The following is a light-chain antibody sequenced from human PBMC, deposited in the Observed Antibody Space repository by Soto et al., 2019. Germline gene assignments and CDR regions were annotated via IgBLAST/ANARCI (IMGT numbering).Light chain of an antibody. J-gene: IGKJ2*01. CDR1: QGITTY. Sequence: IQLTQSPSSLPASVGDRVTITCRASQGITTYLAWYQQKPGKVPKLLIYAASALQSGVPSRFSGSGSGTDFTLTISSLQPEDFATYYCLQINSYPYTFGQGTKVDIK. CDR3: LQINSYPYT. V-gene: IGKV1-9*01. CDR2: AAS.